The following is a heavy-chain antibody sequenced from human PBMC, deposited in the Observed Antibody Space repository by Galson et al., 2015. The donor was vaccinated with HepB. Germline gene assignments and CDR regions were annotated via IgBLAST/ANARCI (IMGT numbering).Heavy chain of an antibody. CDR3: AKDPYGSGSYYNPNWFDP. D-gene: IGHD3-10*01. J-gene: IGHJ5*02. CDR2: ISGSGGST. Sequence: SLRLSCAASGFTFSSYAMSWVRQAPGKGLEWVSAISGSGGSTYYADSVKGRFTISRDNSKNTLYLQMNSLKAEDTAVYYCAKDPYGSGSYYNPNWFDPWGQGTLVTVSS. CDR1: GFTFSSYA. V-gene: IGHV3-23*01.